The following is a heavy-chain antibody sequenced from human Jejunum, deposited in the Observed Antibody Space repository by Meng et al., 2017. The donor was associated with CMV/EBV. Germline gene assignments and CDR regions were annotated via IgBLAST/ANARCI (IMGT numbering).Heavy chain of an antibody. D-gene: IGHD2-15*01. V-gene: IGHV3-23*01. Sequence: LTLSCSVAGFNVSSESRSWDRQGAGEGLKWVVSITGSGGNTYYADSGKGRFTISRDNCKNTLYLQMNSLRTDDTAVYYCARLSDSWGQGTRVTVSS. CDR2: ITGSGGNT. CDR1: GFNVSSES. CDR3: ARLSDS. J-gene: IGHJ5*01.